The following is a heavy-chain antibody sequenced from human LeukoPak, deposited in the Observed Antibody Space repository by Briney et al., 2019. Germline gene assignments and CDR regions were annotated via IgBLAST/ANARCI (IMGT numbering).Heavy chain of an antibody. D-gene: IGHD6-13*01. CDR3: ARDSALKRGAFDI. V-gene: IGHV3-21*01. CDR1: GFTFSSYS. CDR2: ISSSSSYI. J-gene: IGHJ3*02. Sequence: PGGSLRLSCAASGFTFSSYSMNWVRQAPGKGLELVSSISSSSSYIYYADSVKGRFTISRDNAKNSLYLQMNSLRAEDTAVYYCARDSALKRGAFDIWGQGTMVTVSS.